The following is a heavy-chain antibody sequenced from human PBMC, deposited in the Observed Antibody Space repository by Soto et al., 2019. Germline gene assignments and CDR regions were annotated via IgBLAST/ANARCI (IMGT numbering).Heavy chain of an antibody. CDR1: GYTFTGYY. J-gene: IGHJ6*02. D-gene: IGHD2-2*01. CDR3: ARERYQVISDGMDV. CDR2: INPETGGT. V-gene: IGHV1-2*02. Sequence: QVQLVQSGADVKTPGASVRVSCKASGYTFTGYYVHWVREAPGQGREWMGWINPETGGTSYAQKFQGRVNLSRDTSINTAYLELSRLRFDDAAVYFCARERYQVISDGMDVWGQGTTVTVSS.